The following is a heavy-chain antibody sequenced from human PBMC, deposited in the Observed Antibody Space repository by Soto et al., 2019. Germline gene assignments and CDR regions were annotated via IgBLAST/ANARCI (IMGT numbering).Heavy chain of an antibody. CDR1: GYTFTSHA. CDR3: ARGSGSYFPYFDY. D-gene: IGHD1-26*01. V-gene: IGHV1-3*01. Sequence: QVQLVQSGAEAKRPGASVKVSCKASGYTFTSHAIHRVRQAPGQRPEWMGWINAANGNTKYSQKFQGRVTITRDTSANTAYMELNSLRSEDRAVYYCARGSGSYFPYFDYWGQGTLVTVSS. J-gene: IGHJ4*02. CDR2: INAANGNT.